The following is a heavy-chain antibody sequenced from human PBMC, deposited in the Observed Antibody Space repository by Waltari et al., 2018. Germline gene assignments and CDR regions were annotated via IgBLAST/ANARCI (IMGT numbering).Heavy chain of an antibody. CDR3: AREGRWNLAAFDI. CDR2: IKQDGSEK. J-gene: IGHJ3*02. V-gene: IGHV3-7*01. D-gene: IGHD1-1*01. Sequence: EVQLVESGGGLVQPGGSLRLSCAASGFTFSSYWMSWVRQAPGKGLEWVANIKQDGSEKYYVDSVKGRFTISRDNAKNSLYLQMNSLRAEDTAVYYCAREGRWNLAAFDIWGQGTMVTVSS. CDR1: GFTFSSYW.